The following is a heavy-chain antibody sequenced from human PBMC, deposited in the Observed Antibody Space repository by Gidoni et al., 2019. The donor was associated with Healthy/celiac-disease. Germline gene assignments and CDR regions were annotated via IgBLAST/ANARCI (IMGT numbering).Heavy chain of an antibody. CDR3: AHWFRGVIIDY. Sequence: QFTLKESGPTLVTPTQTPTLTCPFSGFPLSTSGVGVGWIRQPPGKALEWLALIYWDDDKRYSPSLKSRLTITKDTSKNQVVLTMTNMDPVDTATYYCAHWFRGVIIDYWGQGTLVTVSS. CDR2: IYWDDDK. J-gene: IGHJ4*02. D-gene: IGHD3-10*01. V-gene: IGHV2-5*02. CDR1: GFPLSTSGVG.